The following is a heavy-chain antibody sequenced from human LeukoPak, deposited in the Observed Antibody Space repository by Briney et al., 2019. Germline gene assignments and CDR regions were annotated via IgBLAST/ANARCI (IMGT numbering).Heavy chain of an antibody. CDR2: IKRKTVGGTT. CDR3: TTCGYSGYDSNY. D-gene: IGHD5-12*01. J-gene: IGHJ4*02. CDR1: EFTFSSYA. Sequence: GGSLRLSCAASEFTFSSYAMQRVRQAPGKGLEWVGRIKRKTVGGTTDYAAPVKGRFTISRDDSKDTLYLQMNSLIIADTGVYYCTTCGYSGYDSNYWGQGVLVTVSS. V-gene: IGHV3-15*01.